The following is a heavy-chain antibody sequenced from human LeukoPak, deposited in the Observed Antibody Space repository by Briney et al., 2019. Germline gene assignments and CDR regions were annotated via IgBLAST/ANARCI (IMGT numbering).Heavy chain of an antibody. CDR1: GGSISSYY. Sequence: SETLSLTCTVSGGSISSYYWSWIRQPPGKGLEWIGYIYYSGSTNYNPSLKSRVTIPVDTSKNQFSLKLSSVTAADTAVYYCARDTGNYYDSSGYYYTDTNWFDPWGQGTLVTVSS. V-gene: IGHV4-59*01. D-gene: IGHD3-22*01. CDR2: IYYSGST. CDR3: ARDTGNYYDSSGYYYTDTNWFDP. J-gene: IGHJ5*02.